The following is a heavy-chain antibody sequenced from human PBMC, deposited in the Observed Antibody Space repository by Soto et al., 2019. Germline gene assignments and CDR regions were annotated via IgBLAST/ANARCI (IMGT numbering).Heavy chain of an antibody. V-gene: IGHV3-23*01. J-gene: IGHJ4*02. CDR1: GCPCRGYC. CDR3: ASFPVYDYGYEADS. CDR2: ISSSGSTT. Sequence: SLSCAAAGCPCRGYCMSWVRQDQGKGLEWVSTISSSGSTTYYADSVKGRFTISRDNSKNTLYLQMNSLRAEDTAVYYCASFPVYDYGYEADSWGQRIPVIVFS. D-gene: IGHD4-17*01.